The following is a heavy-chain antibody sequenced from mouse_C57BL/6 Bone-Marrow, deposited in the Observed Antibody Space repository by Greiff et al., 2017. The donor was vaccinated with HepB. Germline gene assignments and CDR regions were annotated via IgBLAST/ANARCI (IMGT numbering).Heavy chain of an antibody. V-gene: IGHV5-9-1*02. CDR3: TRDSNYDFFYAMDY. Sequence: EVNVVESGEGLAKPGGSLKLSCAASGFTFSSYAMSWVRQTPEKRLEWVAYISSGGDYIYYADTVKGRFTISRDNARNTLYLQMSSLKSEDTAMYYCTRDSNYDFFYAMDYWGQGTSVTVSS. D-gene: IGHD2-5*01. J-gene: IGHJ4*01. CDR1: GFTFSSYA. CDR2: ISSGGDYI.